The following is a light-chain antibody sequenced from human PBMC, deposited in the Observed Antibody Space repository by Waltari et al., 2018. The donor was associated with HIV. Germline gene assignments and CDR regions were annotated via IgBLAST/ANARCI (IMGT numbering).Light chain of an antibody. CDR2: DAA. CDR3: QQYNIRPRGNT. CDR1: QSVGSN. Sequence: DIVMTQSPAILSVSPGERVTLSCRAHQSVGSNLAWSQQKLGQAPKLLIYDAATRAAEIPVRFSGSGSGTEFTLTIDSLQSEDFATYYCQQYNIRPRGNTFGQGTKLQIK. V-gene: IGKV3-15*01. J-gene: IGKJ2*01.